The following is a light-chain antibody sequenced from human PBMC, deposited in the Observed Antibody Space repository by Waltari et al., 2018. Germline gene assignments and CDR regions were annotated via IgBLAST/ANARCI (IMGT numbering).Light chain of an antibody. J-gene: IGLJ3*02. CDR2: EVS. CDR1: SSDVGVYNY. Sequence: QSVLTQPASVSGSPGQSISISCTGTSSDVGVYNYVSWYQQHPGKAPKLMIYEVSNRPSGISNRVSGSKSDNTASLTISGLQAEDEADYYCSSYTSSSTWVFGGGTKLTVL. CDR3: SSYTSSSTWV. V-gene: IGLV2-14*01.